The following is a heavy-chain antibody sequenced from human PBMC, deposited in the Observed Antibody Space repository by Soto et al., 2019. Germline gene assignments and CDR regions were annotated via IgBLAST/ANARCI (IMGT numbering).Heavy chain of an antibody. CDR1: GFTFSSYG. Sequence: QVQLVESGGGVVQPWRSLRLSCAASGFTFSSYGMHWVRQAPGKGLEWVAVISYDGSNKYYADSVKGRFTISRDSSKNTLYLQMNSLRAEDTAVYYCAKDQFRKKWYDAFDIWGQGTMVTVSS. CDR2: ISYDGSNK. J-gene: IGHJ3*02. D-gene: IGHD2-8*01. V-gene: IGHV3-30*18. CDR3: AKDQFRKKWYDAFDI.